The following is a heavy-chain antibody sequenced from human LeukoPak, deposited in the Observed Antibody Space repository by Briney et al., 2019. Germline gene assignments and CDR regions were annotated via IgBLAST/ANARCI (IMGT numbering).Heavy chain of an antibody. Sequence: SVKVSCKASGGTFSSYAISWVRQAPGQGLEWMGGIIPIFGTANYAQKFQGRVTITADESTSTAYMELSSLRSEDTAVYYCSRVGCISTSCYGGSDYWGQGTLVTVSS. CDR2: IIPIFGTA. J-gene: IGHJ4*02. CDR3: SRVGCISTSCYGGSDY. V-gene: IGHV1-69*01. CDR1: GGTFSSYA. D-gene: IGHD2-2*01.